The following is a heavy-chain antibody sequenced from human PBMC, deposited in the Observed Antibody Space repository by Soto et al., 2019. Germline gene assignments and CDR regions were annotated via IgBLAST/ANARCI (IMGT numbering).Heavy chain of an antibody. CDR2: INAGNGNT. D-gene: IGHD3-10*01. V-gene: IGHV1-3*01. CDR1: GYTFTSYA. J-gene: IGHJ4*02. Sequence: ASVKVSCKASGYTFTSYAMHWVRQAPGQRLKWMGWINAGNGNTKYSQKFQGRVTITRDTSASTAYMELSSLRSEDTAVYYCARDKPMVRGVKLFDYWGQGTLVTVS. CDR3: ARDKPMVRGVKLFDY.